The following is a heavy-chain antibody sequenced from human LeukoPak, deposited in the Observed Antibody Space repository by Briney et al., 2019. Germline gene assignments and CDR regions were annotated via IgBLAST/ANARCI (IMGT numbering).Heavy chain of an antibody. CDR1: GYTFTSYG. CDR3: ARRVVSLDAFDI. Sequence: ASVKVSCKTSGYTFTSYGITWVRQAPGQGLEWMGWIRGFNGRTNYAQNIQGRVTMTTDTSTSTAYMELRSLRSDDTAVYYCARRVVSLDAFDIWGQGTMVAVSS. V-gene: IGHV1-18*01. CDR2: IRGFNGRT. D-gene: IGHD2-15*01. J-gene: IGHJ3*02.